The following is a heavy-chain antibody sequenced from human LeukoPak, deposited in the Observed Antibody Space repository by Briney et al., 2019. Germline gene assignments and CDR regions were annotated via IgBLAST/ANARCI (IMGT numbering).Heavy chain of an antibody. CDR2: INPNSGGT. D-gene: IGHD3-3*01. Sequence: ASVKVSCKASGYTFTGYYMHWVRQAPGQGLEWMGWINPNSGGTNYAQKFQGRVTMTRDTSISTAYMELSRLRSDDTAVYYCARDRSITIFGVALDAFDIWGQGTMVTVSS. J-gene: IGHJ3*02. V-gene: IGHV1-2*02. CDR1: GYTFTGYY. CDR3: ARDRSITIFGVALDAFDI.